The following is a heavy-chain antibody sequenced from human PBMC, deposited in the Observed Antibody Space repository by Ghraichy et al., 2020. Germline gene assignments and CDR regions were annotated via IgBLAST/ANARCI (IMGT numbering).Heavy chain of an antibody. D-gene: IGHD4-23*01. J-gene: IGHJ6*02. CDR1: GFNFGSYN. Sequence: LSLTCVGSGFNFGSYNMNWVRQSPGKDLEWVSYITSSRSIFYADSVKGRFTISRDNAQNSLYLQMNSLRDEDTAVYYCARASTVVRFYYYDGMDVWGQGTTVTVSS. CDR2: ITSSRSI. V-gene: IGHV3-48*02. CDR3: ARASTVVRFYYYDGMDV.